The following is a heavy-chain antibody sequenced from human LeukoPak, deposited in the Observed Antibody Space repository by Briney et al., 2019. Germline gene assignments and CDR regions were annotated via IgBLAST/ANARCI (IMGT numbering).Heavy chain of an antibody. CDR2: IYYSGST. V-gene: IGHV4-39*07. J-gene: IGHJ6*03. Sequence: SETLSLTCTVSGGSISSSSYYWGWIRQPPGKGLEWIVSIYYSGSTYYNPSLKSRVTISVDTSKNQFSLKLSSVTAADTAVYYCARLAYSSGYNYYYYYMDVWGKGTTVTVSS. CDR1: GGSISSSSYY. D-gene: IGHD3-22*01. CDR3: ARLAYSSGYNYYYYYMDV.